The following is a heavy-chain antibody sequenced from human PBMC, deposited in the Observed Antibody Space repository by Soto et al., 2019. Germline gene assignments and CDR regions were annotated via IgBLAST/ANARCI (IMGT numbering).Heavy chain of an antibody. CDR2: INSDGNIT. CDR1: GFTFSSYW. Sequence: GRTLRLAWVASGFTFSSYWRHCVRQDPGKRLVWVSRINSDGNITSYADSMRCRFTISRDNAKNTLYLQMNSLRAEDTDVYYCVRDPQALRYPGGVSPYYYGMEIWGRATT. J-gene: IGHJ6*04. V-gene: IGHV3-74*01. CDR3: VRDPQALRYPGGVSPYYYGMEI. D-gene: IGHD3-9*01.